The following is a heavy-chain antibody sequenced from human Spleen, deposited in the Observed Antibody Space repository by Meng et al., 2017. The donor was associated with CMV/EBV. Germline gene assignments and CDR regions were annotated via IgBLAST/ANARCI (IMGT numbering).Heavy chain of an antibody. CDR3: GRVPGLGMSHYYGLDV. D-gene: IGHD7-27*01. Sequence: GGSLRLSCAASGFNFINYIMNWVRQPPGKGLEWVASISCDGDYTYYSDSVRGRFTISRVNSRNSLILELDSLRAEDTAVYYCGRVPGLGMSHYYGLDVWGRGTTVTVSS. J-gene: IGHJ6*02. CDR2: ISCDGDYT. V-gene: IGHV3-21*06. CDR1: GFNFINYI.